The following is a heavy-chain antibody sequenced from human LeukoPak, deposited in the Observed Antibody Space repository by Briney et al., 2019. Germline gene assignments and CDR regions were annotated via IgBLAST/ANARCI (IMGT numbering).Heavy chain of an antibody. CDR1: GFTFSGYY. CDR3: ARDFRNGGMDV. Sequence: PGGSLRLSCAASGFTFSGYYMSWIRQAPGKGLEWVAYISGNGATTYYADSVKGRFTMSRDTAKNSVDLQMNSLRVEDTAVYYCARDFRNGGMDVWGQGTTVTVSS. D-gene: IGHD2-8*01. CDR2: ISGNGATT. J-gene: IGHJ6*02. V-gene: IGHV3-11*01.